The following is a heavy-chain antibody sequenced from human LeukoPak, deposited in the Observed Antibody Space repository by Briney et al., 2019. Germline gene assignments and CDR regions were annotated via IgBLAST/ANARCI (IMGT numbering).Heavy chain of an antibody. CDR3: ARGSFYSSGYIDY. Sequence: PGGSLRLSCAASGFTFSSYSMNWVREAPGKGLDWVSYISSSSSTIYYADSVKGRFTISRDNAKNSLYLQMNSLRDEDTAVYYCARGSFYSSGYIDYWGQGTLVTVSS. D-gene: IGHD6-19*01. J-gene: IGHJ4*02. CDR1: GFTFSSYS. V-gene: IGHV3-48*02. CDR2: ISSSSSTI.